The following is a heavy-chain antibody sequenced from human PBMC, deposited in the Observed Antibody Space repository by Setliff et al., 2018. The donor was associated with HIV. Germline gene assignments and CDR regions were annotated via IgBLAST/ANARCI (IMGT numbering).Heavy chain of an antibody. D-gene: IGHD6-19*01. CDR1: GDSITSGHFY. CDR3: ARPHSGRGGGAYFDP. Sequence: PSETLSLTCTVSGDSITSGHFYWGWIRQAPGKGLEWIGNILDGRVTFFNPSLRGRVTISVDASKNQVSLNLRSVTAADSAVYHCARPHSGRGGGAYFDPWGQGILVTAPQ. CDR2: ILDGRVT. J-gene: IGHJ5*02. V-gene: IGHV4-39*01.